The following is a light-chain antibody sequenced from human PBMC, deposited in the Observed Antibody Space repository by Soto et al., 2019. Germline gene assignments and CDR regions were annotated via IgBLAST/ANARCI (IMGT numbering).Light chain of an antibody. CDR2: DAS. V-gene: IGKV1-5*01. Sequence: DIQMTQSPSTLSASVGDRVSITCRASQSISTLAWYQQRPGKAPKVLIHDASSLESGVPSRFSGSRSGTEFTLTISSLESDDFATYYCQQYNSLWTFGQGTKVDIK. J-gene: IGKJ1*01. CDR3: QQYNSLWT. CDR1: QSIST.